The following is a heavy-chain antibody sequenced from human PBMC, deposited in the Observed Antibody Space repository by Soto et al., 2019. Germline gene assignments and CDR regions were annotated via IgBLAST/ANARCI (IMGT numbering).Heavy chain of an antibody. CDR2: IDEYGSTI. CDR3: TRDIGGKGAY. Sequence: VGSLRLSCAASGFTFSSYWMHWVRQVPGKGLLWVSRIDEYGSTINYADSVKGRFTISRDNARNTLYLEMNSLRAEDTALYYCTRDIGGKGAYWGPGTLVTVSS. D-gene: IGHD3-10*01. J-gene: IGHJ4*02. V-gene: IGHV3-74*01. CDR1: GFTFSSYW.